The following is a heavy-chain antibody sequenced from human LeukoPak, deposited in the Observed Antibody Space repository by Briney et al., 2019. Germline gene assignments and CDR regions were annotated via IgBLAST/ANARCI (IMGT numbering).Heavy chain of an antibody. CDR3: ARDYLKVVVAATAPSAGHMDY. CDR2: INPSGGSA. Sequence: VASVKVSCKASGYTFTSYDINWVRQAPGQGLEWMGIINPSGGSASYAQKFQGRVTMTRDTSTSTVYLEVSSLRSEATAVFYCARDYLKVVVAATAPSAGHMDYWGQGTLVTVSS. CDR1: GYTFTSYD. D-gene: IGHD2-15*01. J-gene: IGHJ4*02. V-gene: IGHV1-46*01.